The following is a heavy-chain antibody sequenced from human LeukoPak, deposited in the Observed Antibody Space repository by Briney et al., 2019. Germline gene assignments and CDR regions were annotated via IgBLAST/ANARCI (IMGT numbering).Heavy chain of an antibody. Sequence: GGSLRLSCAASGFTVGSNYMSWVRQAPGKGLEWVSAISGSGGSTYYADSVKGRFTISRDNSKNTLYLQMNSLRAEDTAVYYCAKGGGRYGGNSGSADAFDIWGQGTMVTVSS. J-gene: IGHJ3*02. CDR3: AKGGGRYGGNSGSADAFDI. V-gene: IGHV3-23*01. CDR2: ISGSGGST. D-gene: IGHD4-23*01. CDR1: GFTVGSNY.